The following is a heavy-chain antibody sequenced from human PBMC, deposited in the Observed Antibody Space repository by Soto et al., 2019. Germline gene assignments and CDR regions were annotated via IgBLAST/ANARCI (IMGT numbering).Heavy chain of an antibody. CDR1: GYTFTSYG. V-gene: IGHV1-18*01. D-gene: IGHD3-10*01. Sequence: WASVKVSCKASGYTFTSYGISWVRQAPGQGLEWMGWISAYNGNTNYAQKLQGRVTMTTDTSTSTAYMELRSLRSDDTAVYYCARVYRTDLWFGEFGYYYGMDVWGQGTTVTVAS. CDR3: ARVYRTDLWFGEFGYYYGMDV. J-gene: IGHJ6*02. CDR2: ISAYNGNT.